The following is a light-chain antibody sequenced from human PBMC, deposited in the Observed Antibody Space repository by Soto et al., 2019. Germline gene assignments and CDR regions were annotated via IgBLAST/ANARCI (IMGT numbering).Light chain of an antibody. Sequence: DIQMTQSPSTLSASVGDRVTITCRASQTISTWLAWYQQKPGKATKLLIYKASSLEGGVPSRFSGSGSGTEFTITISSLQYYDFATYYCQQYNIYPLSFGGGTTVDIK. CDR1: QTISTW. V-gene: IGKV1-5*03. J-gene: IGKJ4*01. CDR2: KAS. CDR3: QQYNIYPLS.